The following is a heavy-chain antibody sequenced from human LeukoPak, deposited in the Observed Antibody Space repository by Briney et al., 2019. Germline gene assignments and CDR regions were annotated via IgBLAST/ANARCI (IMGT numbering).Heavy chain of an antibody. CDR3: ATYYYGSGSHFDY. V-gene: IGHV3-48*03. CDR2: ISSSGSTI. Sequence: GGSLRLSCAASGFTFSSYEMNWVRQAPGKGLEWVSYISSSGSTIYYADSVKGRFTISRDNAKNSLYLQMNSLRVEDTAVYYCATYYYGSGSHFDYWGQGTLVTVSS. J-gene: IGHJ4*02. CDR1: GFTFSSYE. D-gene: IGHD3-10*01.